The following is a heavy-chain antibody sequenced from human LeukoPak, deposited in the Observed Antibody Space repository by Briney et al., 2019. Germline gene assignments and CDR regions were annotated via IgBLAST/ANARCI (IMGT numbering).Heavy chain of an antibody. V-gene: IGHV1-46*01. Sequence: ASVKVSCKASGYTFTTYYIHWVRQAPGQGLEWMGVINPSGGSTSFAQKFQARLTMTRDTSTSTVYMELSGLRSEDTAVYYCAREIIVVPAAMGFDPWGQGTLVTVSS. CDR3: AREIIVVPAAMGFDP. CDR1: GYTFTTYY. J-gene: IGHJ5*02. D-gene: IGHD2-2*01. CDR2: INPSGGST.